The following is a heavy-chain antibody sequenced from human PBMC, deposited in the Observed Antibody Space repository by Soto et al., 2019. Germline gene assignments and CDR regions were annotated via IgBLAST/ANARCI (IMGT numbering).Heavy chain of an antibody. D-gene: IGHD3-10*01. CDR3: AREDDGGDRDYYGLDV. J-gene: IGHJ6*02. CDR1: GGSISYEYYH. Sequence: SETLSLTCTVSGGSISYEYYHWTWIRQSPGKGLEWIGYIHYSGSIIYNPSFKSRVTISVDTSKNQFSLQLSSVTAADTAVYFCAREDDGGDRDYYGLDVWGQGTRVTVSS. V-gene: IGHV4-30-4*08. CDR2: IHYSGSI.